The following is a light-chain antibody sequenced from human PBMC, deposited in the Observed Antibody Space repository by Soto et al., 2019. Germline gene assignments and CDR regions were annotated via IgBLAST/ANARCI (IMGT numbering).Light chain of an antibody. CDR3: QELNSYPFA. CDR1: QGISNY. V-gene: IGKV1-9*01. Sequence: DTQLTQSPSFLSASVGDRVTITCRASQGISNYLAWYQQKPGKAPKLLIYPAATLQSGVPSRFSGSGSGTEFNLTIGSLQPEDFATDYGQELNSYPFAFGGGTKVDI. J-gene: IGKJ4*01. CDR2: PAA.